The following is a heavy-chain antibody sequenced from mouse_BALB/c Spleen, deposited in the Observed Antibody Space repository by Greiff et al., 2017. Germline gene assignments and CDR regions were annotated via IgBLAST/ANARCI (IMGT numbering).Heavy chain of an antibody. J-gene: IGHJ3*01. CDR2: IDPANGNT. D-gene: IGHD1-2*01. Sequence: VQLKESGAELVKPGASVKLSCTASGFNIKDTYMHWVKQRPEQGLEWIGRIDPANGNTKYDPKFQGKATITADTSSNTAYLQLSSLTSEDTAVYYCAITTANWFAYWGQGTLVTVSA. V-gene: IGHV14-3*02. CDR3: AITTANWFAY. CDR1: GFNIKDTY.